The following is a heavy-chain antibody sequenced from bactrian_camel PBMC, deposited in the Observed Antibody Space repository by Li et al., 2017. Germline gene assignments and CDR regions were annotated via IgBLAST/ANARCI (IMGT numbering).Heavy chain of an antibody. CDR2: ISSGGGST. CDR1: GFTRWPFSTYD. Sequence: VQLVESGGGLVQPGGSLRLSCVGSGFTRWPFSTYDMSWVRQAPGKGPEWVSAISSGGGSTYYADSVKGRFTISRDNAKNTVYLQMNSLKSEDTALYYCATDHSPAWLGWPTFSYWGQGTQVTVS. J-gene: IGHJ6*01. D-gene: IGHD5*01. V-gene: IGHV3S40*01. CDR3: ATDHSPAWLGWPTFSY.